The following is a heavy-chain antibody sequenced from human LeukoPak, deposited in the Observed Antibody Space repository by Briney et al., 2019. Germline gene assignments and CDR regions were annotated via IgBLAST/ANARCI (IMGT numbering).Heavy chain of an antibody. J-gene: IGHJ4*02. D-gene: IGHD3-10*01. Sequence: SETLSLTCAVYGVSFSGYYWSWIRQPPGKGLEWIGDINHSGSTNYNPSLKSRVTISVDTSKNQFSLKLSSVTAADTAVYYCARDRRITMVRGVSGARRNDYWGQGTLVTVSS. CDR3: ARDRRITMVRGVSGARRNDY. CDR1: GVSFSGYY. V-gene: IGHV4-34*01. CDR2: INHSGST.